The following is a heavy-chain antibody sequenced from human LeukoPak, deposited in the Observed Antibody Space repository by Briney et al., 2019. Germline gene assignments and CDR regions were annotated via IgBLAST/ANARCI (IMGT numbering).Heavy chain of an antibody. CDR1: GGSISSSSYY. Sequence: SETLSLTCTVSGGSISSSSYYWGWIRQPPGKGLEWIGYIYYSGSTNYNPSLKSRVTISVDTPKNQFSLKLSSVTAADTAVYYCASGYSYGFDYWGQGTLVTVSS. D-gene: IGHD5-18*01. CDR2: IYYSGST. V-gene: IGHV4-61*05. CDR3: ASGYSYGFDY. J-gene: IGHJ4*02.